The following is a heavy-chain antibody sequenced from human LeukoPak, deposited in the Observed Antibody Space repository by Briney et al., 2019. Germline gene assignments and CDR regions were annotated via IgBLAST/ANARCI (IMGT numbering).Heavy chain of an antibody. J-gene: IGHJ6*02. CDR1: GGSFSGYY. Sequence: SETLSLTCAVYGGSFSGYYWSWIRQPPGKGLEWIGEINHSGSTNYNPSLKSRVTISVDTSKNQFSLKLSSVTAADTAVYCCASDNYGMDVWGQGTTVTVSS. V-gene: IGHV4-34*01. CDR3: ASDNYGMDV. D-gene: IGHD3-9*01. CDR2: INHSGST.